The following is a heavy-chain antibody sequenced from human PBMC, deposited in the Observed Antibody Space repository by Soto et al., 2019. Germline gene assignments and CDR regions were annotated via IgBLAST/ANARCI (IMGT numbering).Heavy chain of an antibody. CDR1: GYTCTIYY. V-gene: IGHV1-46*01. Sequence: ASVKVSCKASGYTCTIYYMHCVLQAPLQWLDWMGIINPSGGSTSYAQKFQGRVTMTRDTSTSTVYMELSSLRSEDTAVYYCAREPVGKKKYYDFWSGSLSDYYYYGMDVWGQGTTVTVSS. CDR3: AREPVGKKKYYDFWSGSLSDYYYYGMDV. J-gene: IGHJ6*02. CDR2: INPSGGST. D-gene: IGHD3-3*01.